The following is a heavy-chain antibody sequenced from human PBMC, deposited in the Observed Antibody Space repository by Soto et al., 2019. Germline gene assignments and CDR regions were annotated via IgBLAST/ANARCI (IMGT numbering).Heavy chain of an antibody. V-gene: IGHV1-18*04. CDR2: ISAYNGHR. CDR3: ARDNYYDSSCYYHDY. Sequence: ASVKVSCKASGYTFTSYGISWARQAPGQGLEWMGWISAYNGHRNYAEKLQDIVTITTDTFTSTAYMELRSLRSDDTAVYYCARDNYYDSSCYYHDYWGRGTLVTVSS. D-gene: IGHD3-22*01. J-gene: IGHJ4*02. CDR1: GYTFTSYG.